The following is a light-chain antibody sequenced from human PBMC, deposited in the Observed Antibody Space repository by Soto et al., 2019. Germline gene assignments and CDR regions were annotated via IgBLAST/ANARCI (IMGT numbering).Light chain of an antibody. CDR3: QQSYSLPYT. CDR2: DAS. Sequence: IQMTQSPSTLSASVGDRVTITCRASQNINAWLAWYQQKPGKAPKLLISDASSLESGVPSRFSGSGSGTDFTLTISSLQPEDSATYYCQQSYSLPYTFGQGTKVDIK. J-gene: IGKJ2*01. CDR1: QNINAW. V-gene: IGKV1-5*01.